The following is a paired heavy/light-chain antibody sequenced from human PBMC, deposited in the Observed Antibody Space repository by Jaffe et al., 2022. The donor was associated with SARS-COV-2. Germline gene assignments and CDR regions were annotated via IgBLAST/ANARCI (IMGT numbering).Heavy chain of an antibody. CDR3: ARALYYTSGSPNNWFDP. CDR2: IYYTGST. V-gene: IGHV4-61*03. D-gene: IGHD3-10*01. Sequence: QVQLQESGPGLVKPSETLSLTCTVSGGSVSSGSSYWSWIRQPPGKGLEWIGYIYYTGSTKYNPSLKSRVTISVDRSKNHFSLKLTSVAAADTAVYYCARALYYTSGSPNNWFDPWGQGTLVTISS. CDR1: GGSVSSGSSY. J-gene: IGHJ5*02.
Light chain of an antibody. J-gene: IGLJ3*02. CDR3: QSYDSGLSGFWM. CDR1: SSNIGTGYD. CDR2: DNK. Sequence: QSVLTQPPSVSGAPGQRVTISCTGSSSNIGTGYDVHWYQQLPGAAPKLLMYDNKNRPSGVPDRFSGSKSGTSASLAISGLQAEDEADYYCQSYDSGLSGFWMFGGGTKLTVL. V-gene: IGLV1-40*01.